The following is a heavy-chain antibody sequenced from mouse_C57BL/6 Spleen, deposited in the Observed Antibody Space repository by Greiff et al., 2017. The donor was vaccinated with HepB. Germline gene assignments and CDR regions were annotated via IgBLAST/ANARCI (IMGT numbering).Heavy chain of an antibody. CDR1: GYAFSSSW. J-gene: IGHJ4*01. Sequence: VQLQQSGPELVKPGASVKISCKASGYAFSSSWMNWVKQRPGKGLEWIGRIYPGDGDTNYNGKFKGKATLTADKSSSTAYMQLSSLTSEDSAVYFCARNYYSNYVGAMDYWGQGTSVTVSS. CDR2: IYPGDGDT. CDR3: ARNYYSNYVGAMDY. D-gene: IGHD2-5*01. V-gene: IGHV1-82*01.